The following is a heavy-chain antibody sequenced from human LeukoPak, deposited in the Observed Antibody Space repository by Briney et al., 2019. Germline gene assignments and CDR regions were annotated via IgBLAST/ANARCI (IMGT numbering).Heavy chain of an antibody. Sequence: PGGSLRLSCAASGFTFSSYSMNWVRQAPGKGLEWVSSISSSSSYIYYADSVKGRFTISRDNAKNSLYLQMNSLRAEDTAVYYCARVGQWLVTHFQHWGQGTLVTVSS. D-gene: IGHD6-19*01. CDR1: GFTFSSYS. CDR2: ISSSSSYI. CDR3: ARVGQWLVTHFQH. V-gene: IGHV3-21*04. J-gene: IGHJ1*01.